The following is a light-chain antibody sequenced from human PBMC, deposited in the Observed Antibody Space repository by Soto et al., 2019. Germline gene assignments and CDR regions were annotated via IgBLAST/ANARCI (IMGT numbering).Light chain of an antibody. V-gene: IGLV1-40*01. CDR3: QSYDSSLSGSYV. CDR2: GNS. J-gene: IGLJ1*01. Sequence: QSVLTQPPSVSGAPGQWVTISCTGSSSNIGAGYDVHWYQQLPGTAPKLLIYGNSNRPSGFPDRFSGSKSGTSASLAITGLQAEDEADYYCQSYDSSLSGSYVFGTGTKLTVL. CDR1: SSNIGAGYD.